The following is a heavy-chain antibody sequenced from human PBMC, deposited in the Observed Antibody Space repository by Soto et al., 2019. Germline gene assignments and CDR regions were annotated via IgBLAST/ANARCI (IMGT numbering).Heavy chain of an antibody. D-gene: IGHD1-7*01. CDR1: GYTFTTYT. Sequence: QVQLVQSGAEVKKPGASVKVSCKASGYTFTTYTMHWVRQAPRQGLEWMGWINAGHGNTRYSPKFQDRLTITRDTSATTAYMELGNLKSEDTAVYFCARSNWNYEFSNWFDPWGQGTLVTVSS. V-gene: IGHV1-3*01. CDR3: ARSNWNYEFSNWFDP. CDR2: INAGHGNT. J-gene: IGHJ5*02.